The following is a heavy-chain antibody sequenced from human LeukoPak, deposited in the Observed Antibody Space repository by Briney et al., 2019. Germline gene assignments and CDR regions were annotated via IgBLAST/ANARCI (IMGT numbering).Heavy chain of an antibody. CDR2: ISAYNGNT. D-gene: IGHD4-11*01. V-gene: IGHV1-18*01. CDR1: GYTFTKYV. Sequence: SVKVSCKASGYTFTKYVISWVRQAPGQGLDGMGWISAYNGNTNYAQKLQGRVTMTTDTSTSTAYMELRSLRSDDTAVYYCARDPRTTIDYYYYGMDVWGQGTTVTVSS. CDR3: ARDPRTTIDYYYYGMDV. J-gene: IGHJ6*02.